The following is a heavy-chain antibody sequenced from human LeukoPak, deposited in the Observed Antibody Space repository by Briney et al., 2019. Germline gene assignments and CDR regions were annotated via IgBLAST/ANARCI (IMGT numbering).Heavy chain of an antibody. CDR1: GFTFDNYD. CDR3: AKDDNGPQDN. V-gene: IGHV3-30*02. Sequence: GGSLRLSCAASGFTFDNYDMHWVRQAPGKGLEWVALIRYDGIKKFYAGSVKGRFTISRDNSKNTLYLQMNSLRLEDTALYYCAKDDNGPQDNWGQGTLVTVSS. CDR2: IRYDGIKK. D-gene: IGHD1-14*01. J-gene: IGHJ4*02.